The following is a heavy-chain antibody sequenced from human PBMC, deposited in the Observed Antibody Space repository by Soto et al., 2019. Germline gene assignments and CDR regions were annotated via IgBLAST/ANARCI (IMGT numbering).Heavy chain of an antibody. V-gene: IGHV1-3*01. D-gene: IGHD6-19*01. J-gene: IGHJ4*02. CDR3: ARSYSSGWYAGEPYYFDY. CDR2: INAGNGNT. CDR1: GYTFTSYA. Sequence: GASVKVSCKASGYTFTSYAMHWVRQAPGQRLEWMGWINAGNGNTKYSQKFQGRVTITRDTSASTAYMELNSLRSEDTAVYYCARSYSSGWYAGEPYYFDYWGQGTLVTVSS.